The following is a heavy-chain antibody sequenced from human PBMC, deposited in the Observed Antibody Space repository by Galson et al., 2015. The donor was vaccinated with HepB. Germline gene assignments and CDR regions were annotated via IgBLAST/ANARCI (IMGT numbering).Heavy chain of an antibody. CDR3: ARHPLDSADGIAFDI. J-gene: IGHJ3*02. CDR1: GGSISSSSYY. Sequence: ETLSLTCTVSGGSISSSSYYWDWIRQPLGKGLEWIATIYNSVTTYYNPSLRSRVTISVDTSRNHFSLNLNSVTAADTAVYFCARHPLDSADGIAFDIWGHGTMVTVSS. CDR2: IYNSVTT. D-gene: IGHD6-13*01. V-gene: IGHV4-39*01.